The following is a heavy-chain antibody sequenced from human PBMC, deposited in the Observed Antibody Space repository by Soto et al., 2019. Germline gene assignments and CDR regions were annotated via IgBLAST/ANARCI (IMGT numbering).Heavy chain of an antibody. CDR2: ISSSGSTI. CDR1: GFTFSDYY. Sequence: GGSLRLSCAASGFTFSDYYMSWIRQAPGKGLEWVSYISSSGSTIYYADSVKGRFTISRDNAKNSLYLQMNSLRAEDTAVYYCARRGIWASSWPAFDYWGQGTLVTVSS. D-gene: IGHD6-13*01. CDR3: ARRGIWASSWPAFDY. J-gene: IGHJ4*02. V-gene: IGHV3-11*01.